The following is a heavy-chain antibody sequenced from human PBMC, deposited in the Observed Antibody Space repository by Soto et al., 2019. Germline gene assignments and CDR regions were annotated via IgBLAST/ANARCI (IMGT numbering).Heavy chain of an antibody. CDR3: ARAWESSVFTLSIGGL. D-gene: IGHD3-16*01. CDR1: GGTYSPYT. CDR2: IIPFLGVT. J-gene: IGHJ4*02. V-gene: IGHV1-69*02. Sequence: QVQLVQSGAEVKKPGSSVKVSCKSSGGTYSPYTINWVRQAPGQGLEWMGRIIPFLGVTNYGLKFQARVTITAEEATNTAYMELRGLRFEDTAVYYCARAWESSVFTLSIGGLWGRGTLVTVSS.